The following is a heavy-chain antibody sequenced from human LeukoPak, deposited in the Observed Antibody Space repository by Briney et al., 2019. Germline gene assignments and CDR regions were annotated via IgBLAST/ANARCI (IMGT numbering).Heavy chain of an antibody. CDR1: GFTFSSYS. D-gene: IGHD1-26*01. J-gene: IGHJ3*02. Sequence: GGSLRLSCVASGFTFSSYSMNWVRQAPGKGLEWVSSISGSSNYIYYTDSVKGRFTGSRDNAKNSLCLQMNSLRAEDTAVYYCARPSLGGSYLSAFDIWGQGTMVTVSS. CDR3: ARPSLGGSYLSAFDI. V-gene: IGHV3-21*01. CDR2: ISGSSNYI.